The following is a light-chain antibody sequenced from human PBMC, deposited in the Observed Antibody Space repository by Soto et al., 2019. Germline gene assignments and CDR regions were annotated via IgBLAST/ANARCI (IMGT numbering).Light chain of an antibody. Sequence: DIQVTQHPSSLSASVGDRVTITCRASQSISSWLAWYQQKPGKAPKLLIYDGSSFESGVPSRFSGSGSGTEFTLTISSLQPDDSATYYCQHYKTYSRTFGQGTKVDIK. J-gene: IGKJ1*01. CDR3: QHYKTYSRT. V-gene: IGKV1-5*01. CDR2: DGS. CDR1: QSISSW.